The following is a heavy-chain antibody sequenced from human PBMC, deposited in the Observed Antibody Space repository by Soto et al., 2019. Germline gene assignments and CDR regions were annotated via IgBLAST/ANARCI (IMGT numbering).Heavy chain of an antibody. CDR2: ISDYNGNT. Sequence: QVHLVQSGPDVKKPGASVKVSCKASGYTFTSYGVSWVRQAPGQGLEWMGWISDYNGNTDYAQKFQGRVTMTTDTPTSTAYMELRSLRSDDTAVYSCARDGGSNWYDCGYWGQGPLVAVSP. CDR1: GYTFTSYG. V-gene: IGHV1-18*01. CDR3: ARDGGSNWYDCGY. J-gene: IGHJ4*02. D-gene: IGHD6-13*01.